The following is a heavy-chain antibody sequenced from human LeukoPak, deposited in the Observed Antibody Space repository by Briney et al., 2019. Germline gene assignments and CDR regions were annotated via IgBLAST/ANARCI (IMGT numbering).Heavy chain of an antibody. J-gene: IGHJ4*02. CDR2: ISGSGGST. Sequence: GGSLRLSCAASGFTFSSYAMSWVRQAPGKGLEWVSAISGSGGSTYYADSGKGRFTISRDNSKNTLYLQMNSLRAEDTAVYYCAKLDGGFYQPCDFWGQGTLVTVSS. V-gene: IGHV3-23*01. D-gene: IGHD3-3*01. CDR3: AKLDGGFYQPCDF. CDR1: GFTFSSYA.